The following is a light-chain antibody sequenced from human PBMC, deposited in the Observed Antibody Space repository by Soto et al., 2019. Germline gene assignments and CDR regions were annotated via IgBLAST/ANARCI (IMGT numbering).Light chain of an antibody. J-gene: IGLJ3*02. V-gene: IGLV4-60*03. Sequence: QLVLTQSSSASASLGSSVKLTCTLSSGHRSYIIAWHQQQPGKAPRYLMKLEGSGSYNKGSGVPDRFSGSSSGADRYLTISHLQSEDEADYYCETWDRNPKLFGEGTKLTVL. CDR3: ETWDRNPKL. CDR1: SGHRSYI. CDR2: LEGSGSY.